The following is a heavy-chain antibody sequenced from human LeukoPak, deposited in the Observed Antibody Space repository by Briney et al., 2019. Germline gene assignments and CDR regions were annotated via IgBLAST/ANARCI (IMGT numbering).Heavy chain of an antibody. CDR1: GGSISSYY. Sequence: SETLSLTCTVSGGSISSYYWSWIRQSPGKGLEWIGYIYYSGSTNGSTNYNPSLKSRVTISIDTSKNQFSLKLSSVTAADTAVYYCARERTPGSGLDYWGQGTLVTVSS. CDR3: ARERTPGSGLDY. J-gene: IGHJ4*02. D-gene: IGHD2-15*01. CDR2: IYYSGSTNGST. V-gene: IGHV4-59*01.